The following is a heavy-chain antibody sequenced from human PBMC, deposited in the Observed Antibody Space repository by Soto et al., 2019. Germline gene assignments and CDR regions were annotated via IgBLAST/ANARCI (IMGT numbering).Heavy chain of an antibody. D-gene: IGHD3-16*02. J-gene: IGHJ4*02. CDR1: GYTFTSYG. Sequence: QVQLVQSGAEVKQPGASVKVSCKASGYTFTSYGISWVRQAPGQGLEWMGWISAYNGNTNYAQKLQGRVTMTTDTSTSTAYMELRSLRSDDTAVYYCARDSVITFGGVIPRKDFDYWGQGTLVTVSS. CDR2: ISAYNGNT. CDR3: ARDSVITFGGVIPRKDFDY. V-gene: IGHV1-18*01.